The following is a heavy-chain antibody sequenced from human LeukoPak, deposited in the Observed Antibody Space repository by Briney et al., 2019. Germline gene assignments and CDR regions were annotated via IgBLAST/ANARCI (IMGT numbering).Heavy chain of an antibody. CDR2: IWYDGSKR. J-gene: IGHJ4*02. Sequence: GRSLRLSCTASGFTFSNYGLHWVRQAPGKGLEWMALIWYDGSKRYYADSVQGRFTISRDDSKNTLFLQMNSLRAEDTAVYYCARVVVVVDTMDYFDYWGQGTPVTVSA. D-gene: IGHD2-15*01. CDR3: ARVVVVVDTMDYFDY. V-gene: IGHV3-33*01. CDR1: GFTFSNYG.